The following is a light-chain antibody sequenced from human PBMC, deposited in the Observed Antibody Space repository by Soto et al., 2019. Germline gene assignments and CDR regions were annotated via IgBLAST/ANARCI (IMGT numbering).Light chain of an antibody. Sequence: DIQMTQSPSTLSASVGDRVTITCRASQNIYNYLAWYQQKPGKAPKPLIYKASTLESGVPSRFSGSGSGKEFTLTISSLQPDDFATYYCHQYSVTSSFGPGTKVDAK. CDR2: KAS. J-gene: IGKJ3*01. CDR3: HQYSVTSS. CDR1: QNIYNY. V-gene: IGKV1-5*03.